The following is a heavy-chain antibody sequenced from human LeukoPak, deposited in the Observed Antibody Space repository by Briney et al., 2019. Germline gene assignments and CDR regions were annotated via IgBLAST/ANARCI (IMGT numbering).Heavy chain of an antibody. CDR3: ARFVVVTAGDY. J-gene: IGHJ4*01. D-gene: IGHD2-21*02. Sequence: PGGSLRLSCSASGFTLSNYWMHWVRQAPGKGLVWVARLHSNGAFTTYADSVKGRFTISRDTAKNTLYLQTNSLRVEDTAVYYCARFVVVTAGDYWGQGTLVTVSS. CDR1: GFTLSNYW. V-gene: IGHV3-74*01. CDR2: LHSNGAFT.